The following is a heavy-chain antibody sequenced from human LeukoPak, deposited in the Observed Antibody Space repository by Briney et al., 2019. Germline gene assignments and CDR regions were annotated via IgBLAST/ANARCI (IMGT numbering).Heavy chain of an antibody. J-gene: IGHJ6*03. V-gene: IGHV1-18*01. D-gene: IGHD3-16*01. Sequence: ASVRVSCKTSGYTFTSYSISWVRQAPGQGLEWMGWVSAYNGNTNYAQKVQGRVTMTTDTSASTAYMKLRSLRSDDTAMYYCARGVYMDVWGKGTTVTVSS. CDR2: VSAYNGNT. CDR3: ARGVYMDV. CDR1: GYTFTSYS.